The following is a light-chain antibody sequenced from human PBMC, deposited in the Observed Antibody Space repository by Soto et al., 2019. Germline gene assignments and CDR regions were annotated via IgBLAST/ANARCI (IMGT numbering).Light chain of an antibody. CDR3: QQYSSSPGLT. Sequence: EIGLTQSPGTLSLSPGERATLSCRASQSVSSSYLAWYQQKPGQAPRLLIYGASSRATGIPDRFSGSGSVTDFTLTISRLEPEDFAVYYCQQYSSSPGLTFGGGTKVEIK. J-gene: IGKJ4*01. CDR2: GAS. V-gene: IGKV3-20*01. CDR1: QSVSSSY.